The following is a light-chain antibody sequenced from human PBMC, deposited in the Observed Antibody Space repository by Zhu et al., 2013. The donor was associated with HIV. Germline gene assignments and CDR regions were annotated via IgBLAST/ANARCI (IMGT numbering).Light chain of an antibody. V-gene: IGKV1-5*03. Sequence: TQSPGSLSLSPGEKATLSCRASQSISSWLAWYQQKPGKAPKLLIYKASSLESGVPSRFSGSGSGTEFTLTLSSSCSLMILQLIYCQQYNTYPWTFGQGTKVEIK. J-gene: IGKJ1*01. CDR2: KAS. CDR1: QSISSW. CDR3: QQYNTYPWT.